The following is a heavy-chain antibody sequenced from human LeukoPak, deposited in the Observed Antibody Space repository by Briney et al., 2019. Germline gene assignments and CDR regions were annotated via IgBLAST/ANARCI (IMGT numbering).Heavy chain of an antibody. CDR1: GSTFSNYW. V-gene: IGHV3-7*01. CDR3: ARERGGFCSSTNCRGSFDY. D-gene: IGHD2-2*01. CDR2: IKQDGSEK. J-gene: IGHJ4*02. Sequence: GGSLRLSCAASGSTFSNYWMSWVRQAPGKGLEWVANIKQDGSEKYYVDSVKGRFTISRDNARNSLYVQMNSLRAEDTAVYYCARERGGFCSSTNCRGSFDYWGQGTLVTVSS.